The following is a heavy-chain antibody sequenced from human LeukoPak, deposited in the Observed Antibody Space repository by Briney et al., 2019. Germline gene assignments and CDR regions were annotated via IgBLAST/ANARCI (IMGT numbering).Heavy chain of an antibody. Sequence: SETLSLTCTVSGGSISSSSYYWGWVRQPPGKGREWIGSIYYSGSTYYNPSLKGRVTISVDTSKNQFSLKLSSVTAADTAVYYCARTTFSGWYGFDYWGQGTLVTVSS. V-gene: IGHV4-39*01. CDR2: IYYSGST. CDR1: GGSISSSSYY. CDR3: ARTTFSGWYGFDY. D-gene: IGHD6-19*01. J-gene: IGHJ4*02.